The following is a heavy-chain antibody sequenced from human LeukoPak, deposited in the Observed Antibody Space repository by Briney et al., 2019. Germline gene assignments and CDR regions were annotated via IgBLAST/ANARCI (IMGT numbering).Heavy chain of an antibody. CDR3: ATAGIGSYDAFDI. J-gene: IGHJ3*02. CDR2: FDPEDGET. D-gene: IGHD6-13*01. CDR1: GYTLTELS. Sequence: ASVKVSCKVSGYTLTELSMHWVRQAAGEGLEWMGGFDPEDGETIYAQKFQGRVTMTEDTSTDTAYMELSSLRSEDTAVYYCATAGIGSYDAFDIWGQGTMVTVSS. V-gene: IGHV1-24*01.